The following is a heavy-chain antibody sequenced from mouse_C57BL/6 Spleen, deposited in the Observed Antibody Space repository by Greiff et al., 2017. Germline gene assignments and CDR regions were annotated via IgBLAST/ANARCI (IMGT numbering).Heavy chain of an antibody. D-gene: IGHD2-10*01. Sequence: EVKLVESGAELVKPGASVKLSCTASGFNIKDYYMHWVKQRTEQGLEWIGRIDPEDGETKYAPKFQGKATITADTSSNTAYLQLSSLTSEDTAVYYCALPYYGNAWFAYWGQGTLVTVSA. CDR1: GFNIKDYY. CDR2: IDPEDGET. CDR3: ALPYYGNAWFAY. V-gene: IGHV14-2*01. J-gene: IGHJ3*01.